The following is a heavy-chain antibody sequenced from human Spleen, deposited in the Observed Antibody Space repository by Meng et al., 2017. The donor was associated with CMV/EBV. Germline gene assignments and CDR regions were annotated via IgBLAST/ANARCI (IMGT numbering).Heavy chain of an antibody. CDR2: TSYDDSTK. CDR1: FSRDA. V-gene: IGHV3-30*04. D-gene: IGHD3-10*01. CDR3: ARDSGDYYGSGSADLNLDY. J-gene: IGHJ4*02. Sequence: FSRDAMHWVRQAPGQGLECVAVTSYDDSTKYYADSVKGRFTISRDNFRNTLYLQTNSLRPEDTAVYYCARDSGDYYGSGSADLNLDYWGQGTLVTVSS.